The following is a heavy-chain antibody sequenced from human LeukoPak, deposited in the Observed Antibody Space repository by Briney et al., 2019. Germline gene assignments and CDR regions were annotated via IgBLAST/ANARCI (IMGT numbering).Heavy chain of an antibody. D-gene: IGHD3-10*01. Sequence: PGGSLRLSCAASRFTFSGFSMSWVRQSPTKGLEWVANIKQDGSERYYVDSVKGRFTISRDNAKNSLSLQMNSLRVEDTAVYYCARAGSHWHYVYWGQGTVVTVSS. CDR2: IKQDGSER. J-gene: IGHJ4*02. CDR1: RFTFSGFS. V-gene: IGHV3-7*01. CDR3: ARAGSHWHYVY.